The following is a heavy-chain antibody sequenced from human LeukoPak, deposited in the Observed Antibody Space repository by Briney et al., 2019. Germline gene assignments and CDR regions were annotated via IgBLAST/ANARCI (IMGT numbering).Heavy chain of an antibody. CDR2: ISGSGGST. V-gene: IGHV3-23*01. Sequence: GGSLRLSCAASGFTFSSYAMSWVRQAPGKGLEWVSAISGSGGSTYYADSVKGRFTISRDNSKNSLYLQMNFLRAEDTAVYYCARGLPRIGAFFDYWGQGAPVTVSS. CDR1: GFTFSSYA. CDR3: ARGLPRIGAFFDY. J-gene: IGHJ4*02.